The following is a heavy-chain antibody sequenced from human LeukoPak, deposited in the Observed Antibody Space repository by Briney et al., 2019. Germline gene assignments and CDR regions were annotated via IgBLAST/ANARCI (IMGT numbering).Heavy chain of an antibody. Sequence: PGGSLRLSCAASGFTFSTYAMHCDRQAPGKGLEWVALISYDGSSQYYADSVKDRFTISRDNSKNTLYLQMHSLRADDTAVYYCAKDRGHGDYLPLDYWGQGTLVIVSS. CDR2: ISYDGSSQ. D-gene: IGHD4-17*01. CDR3: AKDRGHGDYLPLDY. CDR1: GFTFSTYA. V-gene: IGHV3-30*18. J-gene: IGHJ4*02.